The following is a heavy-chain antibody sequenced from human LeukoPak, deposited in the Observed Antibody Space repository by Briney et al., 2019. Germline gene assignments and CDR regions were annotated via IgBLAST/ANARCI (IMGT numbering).Heavy chain of an antibody. J-gene: IGHJ4*02. D-gene: IGHD2-8*01. V-gene: IGHV3-21*01. CDR3: AREGSVKTYYFDY. Sequence: GGSLRLSCAASGFTFSSYSMNWVRQAPGKGLEWVSSISSSSSYIYYADSVKGRFTISRDNSKNTLYLQMNSLRAEDTAVYYCAREGSVKTYYFDYWGQGTLVTVSS. CDR2: ISSSSSYI. CDR1: GFTFSSYS.